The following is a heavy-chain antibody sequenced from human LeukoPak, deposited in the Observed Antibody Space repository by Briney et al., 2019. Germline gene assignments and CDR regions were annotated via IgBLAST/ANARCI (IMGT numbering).Heavy chain of an antibody. D-gene: IGHD4-23*01. J-gene: IGHJ6*02. V-gene: IGHV4-61*02. Sequence: PSDTLCLTCTVTGGSMSSSRDYRSWIRQPAKKGLEWIGRIYVGGSTNYSPSLKSRVSMSLDKSKNQLSLKLISVSAADTAVYYGARWHMNSQDVWGRGTAVTVS. CDR3: ARWHMNSQDV. CDR2: IYVGGST. CDR1: GGSMSSSRDY.